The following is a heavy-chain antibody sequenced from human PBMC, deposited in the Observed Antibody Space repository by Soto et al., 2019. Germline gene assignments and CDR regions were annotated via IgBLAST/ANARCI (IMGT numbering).Heavy chain of an antibody. J-gene: IGHJ3*02. CDR1: GYTFTGYY. D-gene: IGHD2-2*01. V-gene: IGHV1-2*02. CDR3: AREGGYCSSTSCYDAFDI. Sequence: ASVKVSCKASGYTFTGYYMHWVRQAPGQGLEWMGWINPNSGGTNYAQKFQGRVTMTRDTSTSTAYMELSRLRSDDTAVYYCAREGGYCSSTSCYDAFDIWGQGTMVTVSS. CDR2: INPNSGGT.